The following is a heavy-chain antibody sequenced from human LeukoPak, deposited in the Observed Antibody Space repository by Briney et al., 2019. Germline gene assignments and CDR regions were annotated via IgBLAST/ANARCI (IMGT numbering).Heavy chain of an antibody. CDR1: GFTFSSYS. D-gene: IGHD6-19*01. V-gene: IGHV3-21*01. Sequence: PGGSLRLSCAASGFTFSSYSMNWVRQAPGKGLEWVSSISSSSSYIYYADSVKGRFTISRDNAKNSLYLQMNSLRAEDTAVYYCARALAGPIDAFDIRGQGTMVTVSS. CDR2: ISSSSSYI. CDR3: ARALAGPIDAFDI. J-gene: IGHJ3*02.